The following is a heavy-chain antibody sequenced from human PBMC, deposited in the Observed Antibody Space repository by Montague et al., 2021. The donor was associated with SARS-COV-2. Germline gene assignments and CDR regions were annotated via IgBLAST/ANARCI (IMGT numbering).Heavy chain of an antibody. CDR2: IYYSGST. CDR1: GGSISSYY. Sequence: SETLSPTCTVAGGSISSYYWSWIRQPPGKGLEWIGYIYYSGSTNYNPSLKSRVTISVDTSKNQFSLKLSSVTAADTAVYYCARGFDYWGQGTLVTVSS. V-gene: IGHV4-59*01. J-gene: IGHJ4*02. CDR3: ARGFDY.